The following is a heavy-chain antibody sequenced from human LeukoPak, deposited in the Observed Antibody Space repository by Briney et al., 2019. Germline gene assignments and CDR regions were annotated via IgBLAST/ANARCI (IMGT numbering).Heavy chain of an antibody. Sequence: SETLSLTCTVSGGSISSSSYYWGWIRQPPGKGLEWIGSIYYSGSTYYNPSLESRVTISVDTSKNQFSLKLSSVTAADTAVYYCARDTPYYYDSSGLHAFDIWGQGTMVTVSS. CDR3: ARDTPYYYDSSGLHAFDI. J-gene: IGHJ3*02. D-gene: IGHD3-22*01. CDR1: GGSISSSSYY. V-gene: IGHV4-39*07. CDR2: IYYSGST.